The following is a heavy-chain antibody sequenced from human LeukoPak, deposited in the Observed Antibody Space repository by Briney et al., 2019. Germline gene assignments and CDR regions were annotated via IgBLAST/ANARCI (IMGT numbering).Heavy chain of an antibody. J-gene: IGHJ4*02. Sequence: GGSLRLSCAASGFTFSTYDMHWVRQPPGKGLEWVSAIGTDGDTYYLDSVKGRFTISREDAKKSLYLQMDSLRAGDTAVYYCARGGDISIVDYWGQGNLVTVTS. V-gene: IGHV3-13*01. D-gene: IGHD2-15*01. CDR2: IGTDGDT. CDR3: ARGGDISIVDY. CDR1: GFTFSTYD.